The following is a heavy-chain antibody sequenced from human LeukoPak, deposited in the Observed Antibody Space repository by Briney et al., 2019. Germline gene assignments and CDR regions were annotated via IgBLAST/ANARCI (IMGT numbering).Heavy chain of an antibody. CDR1: GGTFSSYA. V-gene: IGHV1-69*13. CDR2: IIPIFGTA. CDR3: ARDIAARHHGTYYYMDV. J-gene: IGHJ6*03. D-gene: IGHD6-6*01. Sequence: SVKVSCKASGGTFSSYAISWVRQAPGQGLEWMGGIIPIFGTANYAQKFQGRVTITADESTSTAYMELSSLRSEDTAVYYCARDIAARHHGTYYYMDVWGKGTTVTVSS.